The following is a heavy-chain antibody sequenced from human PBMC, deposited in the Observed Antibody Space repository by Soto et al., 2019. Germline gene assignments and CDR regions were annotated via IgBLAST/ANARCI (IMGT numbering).Heavy chain of an antibody. V-gene: IGHV1-18*01. CDR2: ISAYNGNT. CDR3: ARDLVVVVAANPGFDY. J-gene: IGHJ4*02. Sequence: GASVKVSCKASGYTFTSYGISWVRQAPGQGLEWMGWISAYNGNTNYAQKLQGRVTMTTDTSTSTAYMELRSLRSDDTAVYYCARDLVVVVAANPGFDYWGQGTLVTVSS. CDR1: GYTFTSYG. D-gene: IGHD2-15*01.